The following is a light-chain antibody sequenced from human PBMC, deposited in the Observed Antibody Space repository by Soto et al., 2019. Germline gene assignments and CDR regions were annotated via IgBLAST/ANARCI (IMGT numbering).Light chain of an antibody. CDR2: GAS. V-gene: IGKV3-20*01. Sequence: EIFLTQAPCTLALSLGEIASRSCRASQSISSNYLAWYQQKPGQAPRLLIYGASTRATGIPDRFSGSGSGTDFTLTISRLEPEDFAVYYCQQYGSSGTFGQGSKVDI. CDR1: QSISSNY. J-gene: IGKJ1*01. CDR3: QQYGSSGT.